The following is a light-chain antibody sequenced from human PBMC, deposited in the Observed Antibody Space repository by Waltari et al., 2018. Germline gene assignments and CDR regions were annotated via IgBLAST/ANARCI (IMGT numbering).Light chain of an antibody. J-gene: IGKJ4*01. V-gene: IGKV4-1*01. CDR1: QRVFYNSNNKDY. CDR3: QQYYNNPLT. Sequence: DIVMTQSPDSLAVSLGERATINCKTIQRVFYNSNNKDYLAWYQQRPGQPPKLLISWASTRESGVPDRFSGSGSGTDFTLTISSLQAEDVAVYYCQQYYNNPLTFGGGTKVEI. CDR2: WAS.